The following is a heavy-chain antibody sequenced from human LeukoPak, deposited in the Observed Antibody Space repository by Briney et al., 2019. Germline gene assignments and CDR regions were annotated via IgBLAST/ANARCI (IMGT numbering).Heavy chain of an antibody. CDR2: IIPIFGTA. V-gene: IGHV1-69*13. Sequence: SVKVSCKASGGTFSSYAISWVRQAPGQGLEWMGGIIPIFGTANYAQKFQGRVTITADESTSTAYMELSSLRSEDTAVYYCARDNPFRGVVVVPAANYYYYGMDVWGQGTTVTVSS. D-gene: IGHD2-2*01. J-gene: IGHJ6*02. CDR1: GGTFSSYA. CDR3: ARDNPFRGVVVVPAANYYYYGMDV.